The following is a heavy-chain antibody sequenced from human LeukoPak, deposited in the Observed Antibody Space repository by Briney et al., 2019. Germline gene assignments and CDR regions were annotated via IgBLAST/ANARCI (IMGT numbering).Heavy chain of an antibody. CDR1: GFTFSDYY. Sequence: GGSLRLSCAASGFTFSDYYMSWIRQAPGKGLEWVSYISSSGSTIYYADSVKGRFTISRDNAKNSLYLQMNSLRAEDTAVYYCARGRTPGYSYGTYYYYYGMDVWGQGTTVTVSS. CDR2: ISSSGSTI. V-gene: IGHV3-11*01. J-gene: IGHJ6*02. D-gene: IGHD5-18*01. CDR3: ARGRTPGYSYGTYYYYYGMDV.